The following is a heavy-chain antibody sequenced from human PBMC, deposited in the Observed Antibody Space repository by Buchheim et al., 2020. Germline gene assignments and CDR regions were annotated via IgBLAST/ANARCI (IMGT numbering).Heavy chain of an antibody. J-gene: IGHJ4*02. Sequence: VQLVDSGGGLVQPGGSLRLSCAASGFSFSSYWMNWVRQAPGKGLEWVATIKEEGSGKYYVESVKGRFAISRDKAKKALFLQMNSLRVEDTAVYYCASDDSRYWGQGTL. CDR1: GFSFSSYW. V-gene: IGHV3-7*01. CDR3: ASDDSRY. CDR2: IKEEGSGK.